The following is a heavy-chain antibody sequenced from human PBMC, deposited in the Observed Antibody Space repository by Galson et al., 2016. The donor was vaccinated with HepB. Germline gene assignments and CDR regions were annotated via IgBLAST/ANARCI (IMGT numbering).Heavy chain of an antibody. CDR1: QFTFSSYG. Sequence: SLRLSCAASQFTFSSYGMHWVRQAPGKGLEWVAVISYDGSNEYYGDSVKGRFTISRDNSKSTLYLQMNNVTTEGTAVYYCAITPRILRYFDWISGLDYWGQGTLVIVSS. CDR2: ISYDGSNE. CDR3: AITPRILRYFDWISGLDY. J-gene: IGHJ4*02. D-gene: IGHD3-9*01. V-gene: IGHV3-30*03.